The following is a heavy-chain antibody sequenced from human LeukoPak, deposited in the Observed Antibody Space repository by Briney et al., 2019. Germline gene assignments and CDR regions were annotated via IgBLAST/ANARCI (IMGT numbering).Heavy chain of an antibody. CDR3: TTDVTIFGVVIIRGAPSHY. J-gene: IGHJ4*02. D-gene: IGHD3-3*01. CDR2: IKTKTEGGTT. Sequence: RPGGSLRLSCAASGFTFSNAWMSWVRQAPGKGLEWVGRIKTKTEGGTTDYAAPVKGRFTISRDNSKNTLYLQMNSLKTEDTAVYYCTTDVTIFGVVIIRGAPSHYWGQGTLVTVSS. V-gene: IGHV3-15*01. CDR1: GFTFSNAW.